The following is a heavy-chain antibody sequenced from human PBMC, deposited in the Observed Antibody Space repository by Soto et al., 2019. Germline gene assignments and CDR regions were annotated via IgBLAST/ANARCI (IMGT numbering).Heavy chain of an antibody. V-gene: IGHV3-30*18. J-gene: IGHJ4*02. D-gene: IGHD2-2*02. CDR3: AKSPNFYCSSPNCYKYYFDY. CDR1: GFTFNTYG. Sequence: QDHLVESGGGVVQPGTSLRLSCEASGFTFNTYGMHWVRQAPGKGLEWVAVISYDGSDKFYADSVKGRFTISRDNSKNTLYLQMSSLRPEDTAIYYCAKSPNFYCSSPNCYKYYFDYWGQGTLVTVSS. CDR2: ISYDGSDK.